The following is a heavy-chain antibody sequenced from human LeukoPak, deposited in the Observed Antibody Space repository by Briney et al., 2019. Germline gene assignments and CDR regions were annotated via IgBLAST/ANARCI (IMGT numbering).Heavy chain of an antibody. J-gene: IGHJ4*02. CDR3: ARGPNYWMGDY. CDR2: IYHSGST. D-gene: IGHD4/OR15-4a*01. Sequence: SETLSLTCTVSGGSISSGGYYWSWIRQPPGKGLKWIGYIYHSGSTYYNPSLKSRVTISVDRSKNQFSLKLSSVTAADTAVYYCARGPNYWMGDYWGQGTLVTVSS. CDR1: GGSISSGGYY. V-gene: IGHV4-30-2*01.